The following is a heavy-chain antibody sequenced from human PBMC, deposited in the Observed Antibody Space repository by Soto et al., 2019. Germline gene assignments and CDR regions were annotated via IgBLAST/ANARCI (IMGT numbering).Heavy chain of an antibody. D-gene: IGHD1-1*01. Sequence: VASVHVSCKGSGYTFSDYYIHWVRQAPGQGLEWMGWINPNSGGTKYAPKFQGGATMTRDTSITTAYMELSRLRSGDTAVYYCAKEPATAKPEGVDFWGQGTLVTVSS. J-gene: IGHJ4*02. CDR3: AKEPATAKPEGVDF. CDR2: INPNSGGT. CDR1: GYTFSDYY. V-gene: IGHV1-2*02.